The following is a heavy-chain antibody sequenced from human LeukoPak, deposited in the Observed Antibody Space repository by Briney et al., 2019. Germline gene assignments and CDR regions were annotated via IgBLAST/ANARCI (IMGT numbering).Heavy chain of an antibody. CDR3: ARDNDRKDDS. J-gene: IGHJ4*02. D-gene: IGHD2-8*01. CDR2: MNQDGSQK. Sequence: PGGSLRLSCAASGFTFSSYGMHWVRQAPGKGLEWVANMNQDGSQKFYVDSVKGRFTISRDNAKNSVYLQMNNLRAEDTALYYCARDNDRKDDSWGQGTLSPSPQ. CDR1: GFTFSSYG. V-gene: IGHV3-7*01.